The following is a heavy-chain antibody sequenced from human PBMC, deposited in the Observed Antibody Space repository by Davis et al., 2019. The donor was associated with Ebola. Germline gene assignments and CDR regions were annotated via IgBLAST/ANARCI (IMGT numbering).Heavy chain of an antibody. D-gene: IGHD3-22*01. Sequence: PGGSLRLSCAVSGFTFSSYWMSWVRQGPGKGLEWVANIKQDGSEKYYVDSVKGRFTISRDNAKNSLYLQMNSLRAEDTAVYYCARGDYQDSRGYWVDAFDVWGQGTLVTVSS. V-gene: IGHV3-7*03. CDR1: GFTFSSYW. CDR2: IKQDGSEK. J-gene: IGHJ3*01. CDR3: ARGDYQDSRGYWVDAFDV.